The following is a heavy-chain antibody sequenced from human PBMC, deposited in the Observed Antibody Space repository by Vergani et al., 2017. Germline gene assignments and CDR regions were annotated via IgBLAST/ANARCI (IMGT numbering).Heavy chain of an antibody. V-gene: IGHV3-74*03. CDR3: ARARCIETCYMSNWLDS. CDR2: IKSDGSIT. J-gene: IGHJ5*01. Sequence: DVHLAESGGGFFQPGGSLRLSCSASGFSFNSYWMHWVRQVPGKGLLCVSRIKSDGSITAYADSVKGRFTISRDNAQNTLYLQMNSPRVEDTGVYYCARARCIETCYMSNWLDSWGQGTLVTVSS. D-gene: IGHD3-9*01. CDR1: GFSFNSYW.